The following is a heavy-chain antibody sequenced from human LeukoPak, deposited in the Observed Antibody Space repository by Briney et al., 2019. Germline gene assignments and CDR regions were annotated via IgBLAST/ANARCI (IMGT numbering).Heavy chain of an antibody. CDR1: GFTVSSNY. V-gene: IGHV3-66*01. Sequence: GGSPRLSCAASGFTVSSNYMSWVRQAPGKGLEWVSLIHSAGSTYYTDSVKGRFTISRDNSKNTLYLQMNSLRAEDTAVYYCARDNYGTSWGQGTLVTVSS. CDR2: IHSAGST. J-gene: IGHJ4*02. D-gene: IGHD4-11*01. CDR3: ARDNYGTS.